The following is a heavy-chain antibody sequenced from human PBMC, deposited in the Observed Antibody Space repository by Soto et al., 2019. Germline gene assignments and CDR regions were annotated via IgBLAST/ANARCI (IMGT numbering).Heavy chain of an antibody. Sequence: GGSLRLSCAASGFTFSSYGMHWVRQAPGKGLEWVAVISYDGSNKYYADSVKGRFTISRDNSKNTLYLQMNSLRAEDTAVYYCAKDSSAGYYYDSSGYYFGPKHYYFDYRGQATLVPVSS. D-gene: IGHD3-22*01. J-gene: IGHJ4*02. CDR1: GFTFSSYG. V-gene: IGHV3-30*18. CDR2: ISYDGSNK. CDR3: AKDSSAGYYYDSSGYYFGPKHYYFDY.